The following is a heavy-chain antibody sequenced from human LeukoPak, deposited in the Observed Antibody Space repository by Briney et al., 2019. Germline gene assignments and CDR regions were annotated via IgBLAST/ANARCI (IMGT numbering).Heavy chain of an antibody. Sequence: PSETLSLTCAVSGGSISSSNWWSWVRQPPGKGLEWIGEIYHSGSTNYNPSLKSRVTISVDKSKNQFSLKLSSVTAADTAVYYCARRSSGWLRARYFDYWGQGTLVTVSS. CDR1: GGSISSSNW. D-gene: IGHD6-19*01. CDR2: IYHSGST. CDR3: ARRSSGWLRARYFDY. V-gene: IGHV4-4*02. J-gene: IGHJ4*02.